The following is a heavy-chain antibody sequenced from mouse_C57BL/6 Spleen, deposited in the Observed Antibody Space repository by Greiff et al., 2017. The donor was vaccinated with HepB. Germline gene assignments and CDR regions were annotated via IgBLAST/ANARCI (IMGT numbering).Heavy chain of an antibody. CDR1: GYAFSSSW. V-gene: IGHV1-82*01. CDR3: ARKGYYGSSPMDY. J-gene: IGHJ4*01. CDR2: IYPGDGDT. D-gene: IGHD1-1*01. Sequence: QVQLKESGPELVKPGASVKISCKASGYAFSSSWMDWVKQRPGKGLEWIGRIYPGDGDTNYNGKFKGKATLTADKSSSTAYMQLSSLTSEDSAVYFCARKGYYGSSPMDYWGQGTSVTVSS.